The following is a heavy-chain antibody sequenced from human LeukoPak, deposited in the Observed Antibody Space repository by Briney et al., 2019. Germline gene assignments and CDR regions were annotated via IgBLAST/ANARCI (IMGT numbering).Heavy chain of an antibody. CDR1: GFTFSSYA. CDR2: ISYDGSNK. J-gene: IGHJ4*02. Sequence: QSGGSLRLSCAASGFTFSSYAMHWVRQAPGKGLEWVAVISYDGSNKYYADSVKGRFTISRDNSKNTLYLQMNSLRAGDTAVYYCVHDFWSGYYAYFDYWGQGTLVTVSS. V-gene: IGHV3-30-3*01. D-gene: IGHD3-3*01. CDR3: VHDFWSGYYAYFDY.